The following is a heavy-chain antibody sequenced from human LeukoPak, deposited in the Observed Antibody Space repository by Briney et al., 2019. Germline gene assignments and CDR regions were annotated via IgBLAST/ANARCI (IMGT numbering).Heavy chain of an antibody. CDR1: GFTFSSYA. CDR3: ARDCPPVGKSAGYGDYHYYGMDV. CDR2: ISYDGSNK. Sequence: GGSLRLSCAASGFTFSSYAMRWVRQAPGKGLEWVAVISYDGSNKYYADSVKGRFTISRDNSKNTLYLQVNSLRAEDTAVYYCARDCPPVGKSAGYGDYHYYGMDVWGQGTTVTVSS. J-gene: IGHJ6*02. D-gene: IGHD4-17*01. V-gene: IGHV3-30*04.